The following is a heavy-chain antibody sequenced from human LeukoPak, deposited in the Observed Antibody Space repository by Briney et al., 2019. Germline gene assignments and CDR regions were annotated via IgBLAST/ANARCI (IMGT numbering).Heavy chain of an antibody. D-gene: IGHD3-22*01. V-gene: IGHV1-18*01. CDR3: ARGYDSSGYYFFDY. J-gene: IGHJ4*02. CDR1: GYTFTNYG. CDR2: ISAYNGNT. Sequence: ASVKVSCKASGYTFTNYGISWVRQAPGQGLEWMGWISAYNGNTNYAQKLQGRVTMTTDTSTSTVYMELSSLRSEDTAVYYCARGYDSSGYYFFDYWGQGTLVTVSS.